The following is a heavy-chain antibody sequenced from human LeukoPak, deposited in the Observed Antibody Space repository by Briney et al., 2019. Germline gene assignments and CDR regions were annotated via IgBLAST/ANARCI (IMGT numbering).Heavy chain of an antibody. D-gene: IGHD3-22*01. CDR3: ASVRLPPYDRWGYYYYYYSGMDV. V-gene: IGHV4-34*01. Sequence: PSETLSLTCAVYGGSFSGYYWSWIRQPPGKGLEWIGEINHSGSTDYNPSLKSRVTISVDTSKNQFSLNLSSVTAADTAVYYCASVRLPPYDRWGYYYYYYSGMDVWGRGTTVTVSS. CDR2: INHSGST. CDR1: GGSFSGYY. J-gene: IGHJ6*02.